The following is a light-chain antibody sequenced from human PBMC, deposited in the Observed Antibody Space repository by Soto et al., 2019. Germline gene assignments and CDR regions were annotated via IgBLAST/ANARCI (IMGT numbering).Light chain of an antibody. Sequence: EIVLTQSPGTLSLSPGDRATLSCRASQSVSIYLAWYQQKPGQAPRLLIYDASNRVTGIPARFSGSGSGTDFTLTISSVAPEDVAVYYCQQRVDWLTFGGGTKLEIK. CDR1: QSVSIY. CDR3: QQRVDWLT. J-gene: IGKJ4*01. V-gene: IGKV3-11*01. CDR2: DAS.